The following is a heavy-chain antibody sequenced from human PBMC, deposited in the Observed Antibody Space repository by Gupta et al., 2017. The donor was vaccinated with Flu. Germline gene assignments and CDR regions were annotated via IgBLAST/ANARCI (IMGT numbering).Heavy chain of an antibody. CDR2: IYYSGST. J-gene: IGHJ2*01. V-gene: IGHV4-59*01. CDR3: ARAMQGIAAAGIRQYWYFDL. D-gene: IGHD6-13*01. Sequence: QPPGKGLEWIGYIYYSGSTNYNPSLKSRVTISVDTSKNQFSLKLSSVTAADTAVYYCARAMQGIAAAGIRQYWYFDLWCRGTLVTVSS.